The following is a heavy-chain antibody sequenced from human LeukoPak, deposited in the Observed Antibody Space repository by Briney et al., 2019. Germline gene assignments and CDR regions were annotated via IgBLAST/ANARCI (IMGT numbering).Heavy chain of an antibody. J-gene: IGHJ4*02. D-gene: IGHD3-10*01. CDR2: ISPNSETK. CDR1: GFTFTDYY. Sequence: GGSLRLSCTASGFTFTDYYVNWIRQAPGKGLEWISYISPNSETKYYADSVKGRFTISRDNAKNSLYLQMNSLTAEDTAVYYCAKDESYYYGSGSYYFHYFDYWGQGTLVTVSS. V-gene: IGHV3-11*01. CDR3: AKDESYYYGSGSYYFHYFDY.